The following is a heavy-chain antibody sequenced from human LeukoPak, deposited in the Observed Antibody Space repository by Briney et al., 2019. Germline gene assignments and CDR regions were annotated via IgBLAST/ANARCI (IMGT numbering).Heavy chain of an antibody. CDR1: GFTFSSYA. J-gene: IGHJ4*02. CDR3: VKEGWYYGSGSWGDY. CDR2: ISSNGGST. V-gene: IGHV3-64D*06. Sequence: GGALRLSCSASGFTFSSYAMHWVRQAPGKGLEYVSAISSNGGSTYYADSVKGRFTISRDNSKNTLYLQMSSLRAEDTAVYYCVKEGWYYGSGSWGDYWGQGTLVTVPS. D-gene: IGHD3-10*01.